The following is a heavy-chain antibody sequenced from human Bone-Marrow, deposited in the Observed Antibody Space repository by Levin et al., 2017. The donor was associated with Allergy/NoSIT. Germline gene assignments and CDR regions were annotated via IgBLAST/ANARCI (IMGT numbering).Heavy chain of an antibody. CDR2: MNANSGNT. J-gene: IGHJ3*02. Sequence: GESLKISCKASGSSFTSHDVNWVRQASGQGLEWMGWMNANSGNTGYARQFQGRVTMTWSTSTSTAFLEVGSLTPGDTAIYFCARSVLRAWGNAFDIWGQGTMVTVSS. CDR1: GSSFTSHD. CDR3: ARSVLRAWGNAFDI. D-gene: IGHD7-27*01. V-gene: IGHV1-8*01.